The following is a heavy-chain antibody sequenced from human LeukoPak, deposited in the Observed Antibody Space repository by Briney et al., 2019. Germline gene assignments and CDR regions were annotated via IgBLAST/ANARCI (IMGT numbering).Heavy chain of an antibody. CDR3: ARGQSLNDY. J-gene: IGHJ4*02. Sequence: ASVEVSCKASGYTFTSFGISWVRQAPGQGLEWMGWISAYNGNTIYAQMLQGRVTMTTDTSTSTAYMELRSLRYDDTALYYCARGQSLNDYWGQGTLVTVSS. V-gene: IGHV1-18*01. CDR1: GYTFTSFG. CDR2: ISAYNGNT.